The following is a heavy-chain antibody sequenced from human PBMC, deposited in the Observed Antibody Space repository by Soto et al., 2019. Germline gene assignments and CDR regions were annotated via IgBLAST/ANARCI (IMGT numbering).Heavy chain of an antibody. D-gene: IGHD3-3*01. J-gene: IGHJ6*02. CDR2: ISYDGSNK. Sequence: VGSLRLSCAASGFTFSSYAMHWVRQAPGKGLEWVAVISYDGSNKYYADSVKGRFTISRDNSKNTLYLQMNSLRAEDTAVYYCAKGGFGVVIYGMDVWGQGTTVTVSS. V-gene: IGHV3-30-3*01. CDR3: AKGGFGVVIYGMDV. CDR1: GFTFSSYA.